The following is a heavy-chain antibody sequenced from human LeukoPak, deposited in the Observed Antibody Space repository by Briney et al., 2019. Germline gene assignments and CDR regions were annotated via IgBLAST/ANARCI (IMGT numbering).Heavy chain of an antibody. J-gene: IGHJ5*02. CDR2: FDYSGNY. D-gene: IGHD1-26*01. CDR3: SKQSGSLHSGFYP. CDR1: GGSFISCTYY. V-gene: IGHV4-39*01. Sequence: SETLSLTCTVSGGSFISCTYYWGWKPQSQGKGLEWIGSFDYSGNYYYYPSLQSRITISVYTYKFQLSLRLRSVTCADTAFYFCSKQSGSLHSGFYPWGQGTLVTVSS.